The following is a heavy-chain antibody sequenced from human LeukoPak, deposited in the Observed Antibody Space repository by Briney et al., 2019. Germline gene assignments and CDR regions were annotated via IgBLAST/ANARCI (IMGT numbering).Heavy chain of an antibody. CDR2: IYYSGST. D-gene: IGHD3-22*01. J-gene: IGHJ5*02. CDR1: GGSISSYY. CDR3: ASDSHYYDSSGYYH. Sequence: SETLSLTCTVSGGSISSYYWGWIRQPPGKGLEWIGSIYYSGSTYYNPSLKSRVTISVDTSKNQFSLKLSSVTAADTAVYYCASDSHYYDSSGYYHWGQGTLVTVSS. V-gene: IGHV4-39*07.